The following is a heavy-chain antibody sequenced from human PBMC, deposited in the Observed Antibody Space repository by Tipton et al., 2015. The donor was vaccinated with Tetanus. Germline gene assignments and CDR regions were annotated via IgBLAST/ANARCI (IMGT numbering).Heavy chain of an antibody. CDR3: ARDPWCSTVLSRLFDH. V-gene: IGHV1-69*04. D-gene: IGHD4-23*01. CDR2: IIPLVGMT. CDR1: GDTVSGNA. Sequence: QSGAEVKKPGSSVKVSCKASGDTVSGNAVNWVRQAPGQGLEWMGRIIPLVGMTTYAQKFQGRVTFTADKSTSTAYMELRSLRSDDTAVYYCARDPWCSTVLSRLFDHWGQGTTVTVSS. J-gene: IGHJ4*02.